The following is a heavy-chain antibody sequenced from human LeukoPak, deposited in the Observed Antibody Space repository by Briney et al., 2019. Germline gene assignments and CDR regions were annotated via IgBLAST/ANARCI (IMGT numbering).Heavy chain of an antibody. CDR2: IIGSGSEM. CDR3: AKVQSDIVGAMFFSFDV. J-gene: IGHJ3*01. D-gene: IGHD1-26*01. Sequence: GGSLRLSCGGSGLTSNSYSMNWVRQAPGKGLEWVASIIGSGSEMFYADSLKGRFTISRDNSKNSLYLQMNSLRVEDTAVYYCAKVQSDIVGAMFFSFDVWGQGTMVSVSS. V-gene: IGHV3-21*06. CDR1: GLTSNSYS.